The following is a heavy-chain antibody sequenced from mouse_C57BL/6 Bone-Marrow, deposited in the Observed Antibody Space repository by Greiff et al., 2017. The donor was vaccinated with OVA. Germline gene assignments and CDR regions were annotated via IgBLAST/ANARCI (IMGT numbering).Heavy chain of an antibody. CDR2: IYPRDGST. J-gene: IGHJ2*01. CDR1: GYTFTSYD. Sequence: QVQLQQSGPELVKPGASVKLSCKASGYTFTSYDINWVKQRPGQGLEWIGWIYPRDGSTKYNEKFKGKATLTVDTSSSTAYMQLRSLTSEDSAVYFCAREDYYGSSPYYFGYWGQSTTLTVSS. CDR3: AREDYYGSSPYYFGY. V-gene: IGHV1-85*01. D-gene: IGHD1-1*01.